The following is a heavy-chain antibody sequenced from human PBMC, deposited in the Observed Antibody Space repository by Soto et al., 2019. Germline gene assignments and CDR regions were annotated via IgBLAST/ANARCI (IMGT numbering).Heavy chain of an antibody. CDR1: GLTFSLSA. J-gene: IGHJ4*02. V-gene: IGHV3-23*01. CDR3: AKGPEYDILTGCDY. CDR2: LSGGGSTT. D-gene: IGHD3-9*01. Sequence: EVQLLESGGGFVQPGGSLRLSCAASGLTFSLSAMSWVRQAPGRGLDWVSSLSGGGSTTDYADSVKGRFTISRDNSKNTVHLQMNSLRAEDTAVYYCAKGPEYDILTGCDYWGQGALVTVSS.